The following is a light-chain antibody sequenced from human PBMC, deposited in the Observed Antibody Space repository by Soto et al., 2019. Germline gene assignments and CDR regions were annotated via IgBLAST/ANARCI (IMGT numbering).Light chain of an antibody. CDR1: QSISSSF. J-gene: IGKJ1*01. Sequence: DIVLMQSPGTLSLSPGQRATLSCRASQSISSSFLAWYQQKPGQAPRLLIYGASSRATGIPDRFSGSGSGTDFTLTISRLEPEDFAVYYCQQCGSSPETFGQGTKVEMK. CDR3: QQCGSSPET. V-gene: IGKV3-20*01. CDR2: GAS.